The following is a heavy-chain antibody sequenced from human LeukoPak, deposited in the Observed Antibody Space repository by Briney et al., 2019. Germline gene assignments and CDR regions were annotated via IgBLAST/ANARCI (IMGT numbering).Heavy chain of an antibody. CDR2: IDPSDSCT. D-gene: IGHD5-12*01. CDR3: ARPLYGGGLYYFDY. CDR1: GCTSTNYC. Sequence: AACPQILSRASGCTSTNYCISWVRQLPAKGLEWRGRIDPSDSCTNYSQSFQGHFTISADKSSSTAFLQLSSLQASDAAMYYCARPLYGGGLYYFDYWGQGTLVTVSS. V-gene: IGHV5-10-1*01. J-gene: IGHJ4*02.